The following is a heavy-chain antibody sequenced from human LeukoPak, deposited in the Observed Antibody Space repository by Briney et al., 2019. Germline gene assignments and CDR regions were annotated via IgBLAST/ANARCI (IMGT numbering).Heavy chain of an antibody. Sequence: GGSLRLSCVASGFTISDYWMHWVRQGPGKGLVWVSRISSDGSSTSYADSMKGRFTISRDNAKNTLYLQMNSLRAEDTAVYYCATKRGYNYGLDYWGQGTLVTVSS. CDR2: ISSDGSST. D-gene: IGHD5-18*01. J-gene: IGHJ4*02. CDR1: GFTISDYW. CDR3: ATKRGYNYGLDY. V-gene: IGHV3-74*01.